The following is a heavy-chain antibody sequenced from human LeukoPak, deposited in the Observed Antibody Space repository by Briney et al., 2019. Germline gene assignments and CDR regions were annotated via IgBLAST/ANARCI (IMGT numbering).Heavy chain of an antibody. V-gene: IGHV4-4*07. D-gene: IGHD3-22*01. J-gene: IGHJ4*02. Sequence: SETLSLTCSVSGGSISSYYWSWIRQPAGKGLEWIGRIYASGTSNYNPSLKSRVTISVDTSKNQFSLKLSSVTAADTAVYYCARGADSSGYYSIFYFDYWGQGTLVTVSS. CDR3: ARGADSSGYYSIFYFDY. CDR1: GGSISSYY. CDR2: IYASGTS.